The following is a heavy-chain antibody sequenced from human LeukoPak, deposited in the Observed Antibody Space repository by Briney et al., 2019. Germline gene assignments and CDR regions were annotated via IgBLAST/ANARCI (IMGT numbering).Heavy chain of an antibody. J-gene: IGHJ6*02. CDR2: IIPILGIA. CDR3: AREASAQRGYCSSTSCPGGYYYGMDV. V-gene: IGHV1-69*04. Sequence: ASVKVSCKASGGTSSSYTISWVRQAPGQGLEWMGRIIPILGIANYAQKFQGRVTITADKSTSTAYMELSSLRSEDTAVYYCAREASAQRGYCSSTSCPGGYYYGMDVWGQGTTVTVSS. D-gene: IGHD2-2*03. CDR1: GGTSSSYT.